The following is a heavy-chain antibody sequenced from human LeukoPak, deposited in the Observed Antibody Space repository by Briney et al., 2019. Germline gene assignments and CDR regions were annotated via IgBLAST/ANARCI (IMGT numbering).Heavy chain of an antibody. J-gene: IGHJ4*02. V-gene: IGHV4-38-2*02. CDR2: IYHSGST. D-gene: IGHD3-3*01. Sequence: PSETLSLTCTVSGYSISSGYYWGWIRQPPGKGLEWIGSIYHSGSTYYNPSLKSRVTISVDTSKNQFSLKLSSVTAADTAVYYCASAPTIRFSGEAYWGQGTLVTVSS. CDR3: ASAPTIRFSGEAY. CDR1: GYSISSGYY.